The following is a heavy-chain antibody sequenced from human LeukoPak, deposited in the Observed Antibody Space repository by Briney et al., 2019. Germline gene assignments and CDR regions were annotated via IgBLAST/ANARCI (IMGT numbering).Heavy chain of an antibody. D-gene: IGHD2/OR15-2a*01. J-gene: IGHJ5*02. CDR1: GFTFSSYG. Sequence: GSLRLSCAPSGFTFSSYGMHWVRQPPGRGREWIGSIYNSGSTYYNPSLKSRLTISVDTSKNQSSLKLSSVTAADTAVYHCARVISRLSWFDPWGQGTLVTVSS. V-gene: IGHV4-38-2*01. CDR2: IYNSGST. CDR3: ARVISRLSWFDP.